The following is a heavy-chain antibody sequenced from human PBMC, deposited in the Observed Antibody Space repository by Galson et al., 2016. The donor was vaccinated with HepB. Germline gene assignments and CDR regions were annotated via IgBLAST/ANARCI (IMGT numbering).Heavy chain of an antibody. Sequence: CAISGDSVYNNGAAWVWIRQSPSRGVEWLGRTFYRSTWENHYAGSVKNRITISPDTSRNQFSLHLNSVTPEDTAVYYCARAVMLGRGMDVWGQGTLVTVSS. J-gene: IGHJ4*02. V-gene: IGHV6-1*01. CDR1: GDSVYNNGAA. D-gene: IGHD3-10*01. CDR3: ARAVMLGRGMDV. CDR2: TFYRSTWEN.